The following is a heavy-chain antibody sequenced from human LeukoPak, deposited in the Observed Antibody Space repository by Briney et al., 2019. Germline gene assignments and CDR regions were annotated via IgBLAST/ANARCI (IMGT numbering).Heavy chain of an antibody. CDR2: IRYDGSNK. CDR1: GFTFSSYG. V-gene: IGHV3-30*02. D-gene: IGHD3-22*01. J-gene: IGHJ4*02. CDR3: AKGGRPYYYDSSRWGVDY. Sequence: PGGSLRLSCAASGFTFSSYGMHWVRQAPGKGLEWVAFIRYDGSNKYYADSVKGRFTISRDNSKNTLYLQMNSLRAEDTAVYYCAKGGRPYYYDSSRWGVDYWGQGTLVTVSS.